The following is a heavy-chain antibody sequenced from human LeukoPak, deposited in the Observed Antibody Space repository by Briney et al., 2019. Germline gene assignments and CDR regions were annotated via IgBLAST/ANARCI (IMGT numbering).Heavy chain of an antibody. Sequence: PSETLSLTCTASGNSISSYYWSWIRQPAGKGLEWIGRIYTSGSTNYNPSLKSRVTMSVDTSKNQFSLKLSSVTAADTAVYYCARDRYNWNYGTRYFDLWGRGTLVTVSS. CDR1: GNSISSYY. CDR2: IYTSGST. D-gene: IGHD1-7*01. J-gene: IGHJ2*01. V-gene: IGHV4-4*07. CDR3: ARDRYNWNYGTRYFDL.